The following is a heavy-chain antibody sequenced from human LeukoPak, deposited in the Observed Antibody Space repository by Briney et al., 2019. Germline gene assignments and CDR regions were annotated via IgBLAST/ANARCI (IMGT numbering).Heavy chain of an antibody. Sequence: SETLSLTCTVSGYSISSGYCWGWVRQPPGKGLEWIGSIYHSGSTYYNPSLKSRVTISVDTSKNQFSLKLSSVTAADTAVYYCARGSTTVSHGNVYWGQGTLVTVSS. CDR1: GYSISSGYC. CDR2: IYHSGST. D-gene: IGHD4-17*01. V-gene: IGHV4-38-2*02. CDR3: ARGSTTVSHGNVY. J-gene: IGHJ4*02.